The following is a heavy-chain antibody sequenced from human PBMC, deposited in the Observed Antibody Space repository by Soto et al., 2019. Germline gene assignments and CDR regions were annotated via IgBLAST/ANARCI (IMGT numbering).Heavy chain of an antibody. CDR3: ARSEEDSDYYYYGMDV. D-gene: IGHD2-15*01. CDR2: TYYRSRWYS. CDR1: GDTVSSNSVA. J-gene: IGHJ6*02. Sequence: LSLTCVGSGDTVSSNSVAWNWVRQSPSRGLEWLGRTYYRSRWYSDYAVSVRSRIDINADTSKNQVSLQLNSVTPEDTAVYYCARSEEDSDYYYYGMDVWGQGTTVTVSS. V-gene: IGHV6-1*01.